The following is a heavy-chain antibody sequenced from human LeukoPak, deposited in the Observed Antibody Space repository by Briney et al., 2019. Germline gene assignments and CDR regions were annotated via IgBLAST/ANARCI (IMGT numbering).Heavy chain of an antibody. Sequence: PGGSLRLSCAASGFTFSSYAMHWVRQAPGKGLEWVAFIRYDGSNKYYADSVKGRFTISRDNSKNTLYLQMNSLRAEDTAVYYCAKDGGDIVVVVAATLGWYFDLWGRGTLVTVSS. CDR2: IRYDGSNK. J-gene: IGHJ2*01. CDR1: GFTFSSYA. V-gene: IGHV3-30*02. CDR3: AKDGGDIVVVVAATLGWYFDL. D-gene: IGHD2-15*01.